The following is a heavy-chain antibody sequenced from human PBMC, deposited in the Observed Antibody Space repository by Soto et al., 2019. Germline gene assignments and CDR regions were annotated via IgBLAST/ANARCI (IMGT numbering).Heavy chain of an antibody. CDR3: ARGGALSTSWYWGDGLDS. J-gene: IGHJ4*02. D-gene: IGHD2-2*01. CDR2: IIPVFGTT. CDR1: GNSFSSYA. V-gene: IGHV1-69*06. Sequence: SVKVSCKSSGNSFSSYAMTWVRQAPGHGLEWMGGIIPVFGTTSYAQKFQGRVTITADKSTNTSYMELRSLTAEDTAVYYCARGGALSTSWYWGDGLDSWGQGTQVTVSS.